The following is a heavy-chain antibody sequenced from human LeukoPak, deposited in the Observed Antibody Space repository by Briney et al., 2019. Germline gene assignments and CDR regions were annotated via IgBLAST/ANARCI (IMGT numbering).Heavy chain of an antibody. Sequence: GRSLRLSCAASGFTFDDYAMYWVRQAPGKGLEWVSGISWNSGIIGYADSVKGRFTLSRDNAKNSLYLQMNSLRAEDTAVYYCATEGINSWPDWGQGTLVTVSS. CDR2: ISWNSGII. D-gene: IGHD6-13*01. V-gene: IGHV3-9*01. CDR1: GFTFDDYA. CDR3: ATEGINSWPD. J-gene: IGHJ4*02.